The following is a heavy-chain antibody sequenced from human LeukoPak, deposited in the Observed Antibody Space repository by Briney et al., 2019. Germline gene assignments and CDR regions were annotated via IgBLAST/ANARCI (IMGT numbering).Heavy chain of an antibody. CDR1: GYTFTSYY. Sequence: ASVKVSCKASGYTFTSYYMHWVRQAPGKGLEWMGGSDPEEGATIYAQRFQGRVTMSEDTITHTAYMRLSSLRSEDTAVYYCAIDGRQEYSGSFSYWGQGTLVTVSS. J-gene: IGHJ4*02. V-gene: IGHV1-24*01. D-gene: IGHD1-26*01. CDR2: SDPEEGAT. CDR3: AIDGRQEYSGSFSY.